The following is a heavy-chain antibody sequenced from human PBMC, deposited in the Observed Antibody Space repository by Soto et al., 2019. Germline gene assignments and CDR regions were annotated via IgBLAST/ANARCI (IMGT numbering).Heavy chain of an antibody. J-gene: IGHJ6*02. CDR3: AGGFLEWNYYYGMDV. CDR2: INHSGST. CDR1: GGSFSGYY. V-gene: IGHV4-34*01. D-gene: IGHD3-3*01. Sequence: SETLSLTCAVYGGSFSGYYWSWIRQPPGKGLEWIGEINHSGSTNYNPSLKSRVTTSVDTTKNQFSLKLSSVTAADTAVYYCAGGFLEWNYYYGMDVWGQGTTVTVSS.